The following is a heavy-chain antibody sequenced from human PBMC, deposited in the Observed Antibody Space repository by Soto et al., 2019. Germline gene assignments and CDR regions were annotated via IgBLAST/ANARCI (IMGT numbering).Heavy chain of an antibody. Sequence: PGGSLRLSCAASGLTFSDYGMNWVRQAPGKGLEWVSYISGSSSSIGYADSVKGRFTISRDNAKNSLYLQMNSLRAEDTALYYCAKIRIAVAGTERFYYYYMDVWGKGTTVTVSS. J-gene: IGHJ6*03. D-gene: IGHD6-19*01. CDR3: AKIRIAVAGTERFYYYYMDV. CDR1: GLTFSDYG. CDR2: ISGSSSSI. V-gene: IGHV3-9*01.